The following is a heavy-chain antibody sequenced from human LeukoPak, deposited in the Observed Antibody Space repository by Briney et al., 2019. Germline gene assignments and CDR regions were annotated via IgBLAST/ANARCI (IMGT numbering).Heavy chain of an antibody. CDR3: ARLPLGAFGEVLNFDL. Sequence: SETLSLTCDVYGEFFSAYYWSWIRQPPGKGLEWIGDINHSGTTKYNPSLKSRVSLLMDTSKSHFSLKINSDTAADTAVYYCARLPLGAFGEVLNFDLWGQGTVVTVSS. D-gene: IGHD3-10*01. J-gene: IGHJ4*02. V-gene: IGHV4-34*01. CDR1: GEFFSAYY. CDR2: INHSGTT.